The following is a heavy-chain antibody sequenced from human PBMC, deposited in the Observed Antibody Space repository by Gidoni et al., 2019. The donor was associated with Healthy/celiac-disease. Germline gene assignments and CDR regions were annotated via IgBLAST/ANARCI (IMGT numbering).Heavy chain of an antibody. J-gene: IGHJ6*02. CDR1: GFTFSSYG. CDR2: IWYDGSNK. D-gene: IGHD1-26*01. CDR3: AREIVGATYGYYYGMDV. V-gene: IGHV3-33*01. Sequence: QVQLVESGGGVVQPGRSLRLSCAASGFTFSSYGMHWVRQAPGKGLEGVAVIWYDGSNKYYADSVKGRFTISRDNSKNTLYLQMNSLRAEDTAVYYCAREIVGATYGYYYGMDVWGQGTTVTVSS.